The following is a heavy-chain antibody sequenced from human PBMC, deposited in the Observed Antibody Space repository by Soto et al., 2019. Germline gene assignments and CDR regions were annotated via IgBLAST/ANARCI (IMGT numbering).Heavy chain of an antibody. V-gene: IGHV3-64*01. CDR3: ARGRDGYNLFDY. CDR1: GFTFNSYI. Sequence: PGGSLRLSCAASGFTFNSYILHWVRQAPGKGLEHVSTISANGDSTFYANTVKGRFTISRDNSKNTLYLQMGSLRAEDMAVYYCARGRDGYNLFDYWGQGTLVTVSS. J-gene: IGHJ4*02. CDR2: ISANGDST. D-gene: IGHD5-12*01.